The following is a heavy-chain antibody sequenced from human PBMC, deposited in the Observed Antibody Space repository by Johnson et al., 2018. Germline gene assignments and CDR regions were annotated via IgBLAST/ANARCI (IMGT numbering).Heavy chain of an antibody. D-gene: IGHD7-27*01. CDR3: ARPHWEDNI. V-gene: IGHV3-7*01. CDR2: INQDETKK. J-gene: IGHJ3*02. Sequence: VQLVESGGGLVQPGGSLRLSCAASGFTFSSYWMSWARQAPGKGLEWVANINQDETKKYYVDSVNGRFTIARDNAKNSLYLQMKSRRAEDTAVYYWARPHWEDNIWGQGTMVTVSS. CDR1: GFTFSSYW.